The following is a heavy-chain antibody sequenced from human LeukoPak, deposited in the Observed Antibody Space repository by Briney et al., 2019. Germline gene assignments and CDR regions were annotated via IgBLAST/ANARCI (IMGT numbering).Heavy chain of an antibody. D-gene: IGHD2-8*01. Sequence: SETLSLTCVVYGGSFSGYYWSWIRQPPGKGLEWIGEINHSGSTNYNPSLKSRVTISVDTSKNQFSLKLSSVTAADTAVYYCARGAGYCTNGVCYTSWFDPWGQGTLVTVSS. J-gene: IGHJ5*02. V-gene: IGHV4-34*01. CDR1: GGSFSGYY. CDR3: ARGAGYCTNGVCYTSWFDP. CDR2: INHSGST.